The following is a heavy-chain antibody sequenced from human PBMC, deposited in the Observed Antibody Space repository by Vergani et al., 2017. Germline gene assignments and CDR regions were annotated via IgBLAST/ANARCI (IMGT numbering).Heavy chain of an antibody. J-gene: IGHJ6*02. D-gene: IGHD2-15*01. Sequence: QVQLQESGPGLVKPSETLPLTCTVSGGSISSYYWSWIRQPPGKGLEWIGYIYYSGSTNYNPSLKSRVTISVDTSKNQFSLKLSSVTAADTAVYYCAREAALGYCSGGSCHSGGLTPSMDVWGQGTTVTVSS. V-gene: IGHV4-59*01. CDR1: GGSISSYY. CDR2: IYYSGST. CDR3: AREAALGYCSGGSCHSGGLTPSMDV.